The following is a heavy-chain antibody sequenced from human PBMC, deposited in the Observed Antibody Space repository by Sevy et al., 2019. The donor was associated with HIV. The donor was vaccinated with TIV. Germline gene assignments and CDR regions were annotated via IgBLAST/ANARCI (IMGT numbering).Heavy chain of an antibody. J-gene: IGHJ4*02. CDR3: ARGQYSSSRGAYYFDY. D-gene: IGHD6-6*01. Sequence: SETLSLTCTVSGGSISSYYWSWIRQPPGKGLEWIGYIYYSGSTNYNPSLKSRVTISVDTSKNQFSLKLSSVTAADTAVYYWARGQYSSSRGAYYFDYWGQGTLVTVSS. CDR1: GGSISSYY. CDR2: IYYSGST. V-gene: IGHV4-59*01.